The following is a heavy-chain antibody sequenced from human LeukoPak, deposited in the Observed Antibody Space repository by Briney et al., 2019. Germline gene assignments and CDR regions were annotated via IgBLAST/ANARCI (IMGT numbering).Heavy chain of an antibody. D-gene: IGHD5-24*01. CDR1: GGSISSYY. Sequence: SETLSLTCTVSGGSISSYYWSWIRQPPGKGLDWIGYIYYSGNTNYNPSLKSRVTISVDTSKNQFSLKLSSVTAADTAVYYCARGLLDGYTHPAAFDIWGQGTMVTVSS. J-gene: IGHJ3*02. CDR3: ARGLLDGYTHPAAFDI. V-gene: IGHV4-59*01. CDR2: IYYSGNT.